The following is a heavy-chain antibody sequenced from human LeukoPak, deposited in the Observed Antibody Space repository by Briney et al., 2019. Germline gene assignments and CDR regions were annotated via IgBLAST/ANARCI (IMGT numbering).Heavy chain of an antibody. CDR2: IWYDGSNK. J-gene: IGHJ4*02. CDR3: ARDPEYSGYEVYFDY. CDR1: GFTFSSYG. D-gene: IGHD5-12*01. V-gene: IGHV3-33*01. Sequence: GRSLRLSCAASGFTFSSYGMHWVRQAPGKGLEWVAVIWYDGSNKYYADSVKGRFTISRDNSKNTLYLQMNSLRAEDTAVYYCARDPEYSGYEVYFDYWGQGTLVTVSS.